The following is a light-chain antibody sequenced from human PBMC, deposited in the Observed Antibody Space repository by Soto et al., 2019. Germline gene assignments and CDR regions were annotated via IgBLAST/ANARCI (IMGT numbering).Light chain of an antibody. CDR3: SSYTSSGTLYV. Sequence: QSVLTQPASVSGSPGQSISISCTGTSSDIGGSKYVSWYQQHPGKAPKLLIYEVTYRPSGVSDRFSGSKSGNTASLTVSGLQAEDEADYYCSSYTSSGTLYVFGTGTKVTVL. CDR1: SSDIGGSKY. J-gene: IGLJ1*01. CDR2: EVT. V-gene: IGLV2-14*01.